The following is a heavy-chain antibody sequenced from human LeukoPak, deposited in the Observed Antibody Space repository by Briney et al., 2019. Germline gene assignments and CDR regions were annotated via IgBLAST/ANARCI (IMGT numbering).Heavy chain of an antibody. J-gene: IGHJ6*03. V-gene: IGHV4-34*01. CDR1: GGSFSGYY. CDR2: INHSGST. D-gene: IGHD3-16*01. CDR3: ARGGGIYYYYYMDV. Sequence: SETLSLTCAVYGGSFSGYYWSWIRQPPGKGLEWIGEINHSGSTNYNPSLKSRVTIPVDTSKNQFSLKLSSVTAADTAVYYCARGGGIYYYYYMDVWGKGTTVTVSS.